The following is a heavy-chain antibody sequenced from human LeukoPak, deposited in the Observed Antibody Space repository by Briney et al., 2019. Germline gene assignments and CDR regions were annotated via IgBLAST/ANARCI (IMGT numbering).Heavy chain of an antibody. Sequence: GASVKVSCKASGGTFSSYAISWVRQAPGQGLEWMGGIIPIFGTANYAQKFQGRVTITADESTSTAYMELSSLRSEDTAVYYCARRNQLPGHAFDIWGQGTMVTVSS. D-gene: IGHD2-2*01. CDR1: GGTFSSYA. J-gene: IGHJ3*02. CDR2: IIPIFGTA. CDR3: ARRNQLPGHAFDI. V-gene: IGHV1-69*13.